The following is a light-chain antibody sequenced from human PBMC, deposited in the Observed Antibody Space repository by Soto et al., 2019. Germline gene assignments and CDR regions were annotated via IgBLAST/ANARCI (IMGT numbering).Light chain of an antibody. CDR3: LQTVQLPYT. Sequence: DIVLTQTPLSLSVTPGQPASISCKSSQSLVDSAWYLQRPGQPPQVLISEVSKRFSGVPDRFSGSGSGTDFTLKISRVEAEDVCVYYCLQTVQLPYTFGQGPRLEIK. CDR1: QSLVDSA. V-gene: IGKV2D-29*01. J-gene: IGKJ2*01. CDR2: EVS.